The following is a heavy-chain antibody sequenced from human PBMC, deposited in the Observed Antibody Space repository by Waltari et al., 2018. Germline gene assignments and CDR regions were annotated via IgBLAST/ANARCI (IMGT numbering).Heavy chain of an antibody. V-gene: IGHV1-69*12. CDR1: GGTFSSYA. J-gene: IGHJ4*02. CDR3: GRGLRFVEWLGAY. CDR2: IIPIFGTA. D-gene: IGHD3-3*01. Sequence: QVQLVQSGAEVKKPGSSVKVSCKASGGTFSSYAISWVRQAPGQGLEWMGGIIPIFGTANYAQTFQGRVTSTADESTSTAYMELSSLRSEDTAVYYCGRGLRFVEWLGAYWGQGTLVTVSS.